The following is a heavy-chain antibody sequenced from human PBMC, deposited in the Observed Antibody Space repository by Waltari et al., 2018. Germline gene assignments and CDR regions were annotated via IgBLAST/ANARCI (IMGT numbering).Heavy chain of an antibody. J-gene: IGHJ3*02. CDR3: AKDDMRSGTYDAFDI. V-gene: IGHV3-7*01. D-gene: IGHD1-26*01. Sequence: EVQLVESGGGLVQPGGSLRLSCAASGFIFSNYWMSWVRQAPGKGLEWVADINHDGSEKYYVDSVKGRFTISRDNARNSLDLQMSSLTAEDTALYYCAKDDMRSGTYDAFDIWGQGTMVTVSS. CDR1: GFIFSNYW. CDR2: INHDGSEK.